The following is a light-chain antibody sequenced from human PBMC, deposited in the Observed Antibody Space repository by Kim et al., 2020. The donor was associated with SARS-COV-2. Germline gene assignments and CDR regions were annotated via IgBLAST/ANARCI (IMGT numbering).Light chain of an antibody. Sequence: SPGERATTSCRASQSGGSSYLAWYQQKPGEAPRLLIYGTASRATDSPARCSGSGSGTDFTLTISRLEPEDFAVDYCQHFGGSLWTFGQGTKVDIK. V-gene: IGKV3-20*01. J-gene: IGKJ1*01. CDR2: GTA. CDR1: QSGGSSY. CDR3: QHFGGSLWT.